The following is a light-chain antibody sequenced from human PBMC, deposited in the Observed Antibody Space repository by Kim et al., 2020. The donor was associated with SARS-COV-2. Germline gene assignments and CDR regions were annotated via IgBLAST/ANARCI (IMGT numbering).Light chain of an antibody. V-gene: IGLV3-21*04. CDR1: NIGSKS. CDR3: QVWDSSSDHPV. CDR2: YDS. J-gene: IGLJ3*02. Sequence: PGKTAGITCGGNNIGSKSVHWYQQKPGQAPVLVIYYDSDRPSGIPERFSGSNSGNTATLTISRVEAGDEADYYCQVWDSSSDHPVFGGGTQLTVL.